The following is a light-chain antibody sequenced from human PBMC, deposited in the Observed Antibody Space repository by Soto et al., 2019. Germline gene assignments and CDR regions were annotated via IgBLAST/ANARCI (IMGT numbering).Light chain of an antibody. J-gene: IGKJ1*01. CDR2: GAS. CDR1: QTITTY. Sequence: DIQMTQSPSSLSASVGDRVTISCRASQTITTYLNWYQQKPGKAPQLLIYGASILQSGVLSRFTGSGSGTDFTLTISSLQPDDFATYHCQQTHSTPWTFGQGTKVEIK. V-gene: IGKV1-39*01. CDR3: QQTHSTPWT.